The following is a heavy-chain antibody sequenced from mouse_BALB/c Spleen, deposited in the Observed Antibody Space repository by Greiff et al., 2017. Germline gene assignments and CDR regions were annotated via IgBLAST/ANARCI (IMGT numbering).Heavy chain of an antibody. V-gene: IGHV5-17*02. CDR1: GFTFSSFG. D-gene: IGHD2-14*01. Sequence: EVLLVESGGGLVQPGGSRTLSCAASGFTFSSFGMHWVLQAPEKGLEWVAYISSGSSTIYYADTVKGRFTISRDNPKNTLFLQMTSLRSEDTAMYYCARDRYADYPMDYWGQGTSVTVSA. J-gene: IGHJ4*01. CDR3: ARDRYADYPMDY. CDR2: ISSGSSTI.